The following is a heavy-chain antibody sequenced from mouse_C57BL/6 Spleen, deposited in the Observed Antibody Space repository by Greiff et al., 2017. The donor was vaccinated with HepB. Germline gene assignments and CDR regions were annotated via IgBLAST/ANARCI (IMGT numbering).Heavy chain of an antibody. CDR3: ARDWDYYGSSYGYFDV. CDR2: INYDGSST. D-gene: IGHD1-1*01. Sequence: EVQLVESEGGLVQPGSSMKLSCTASGFTFSDYYMAWVRQVPEKGLEWVANINYDGSSTYYLDSLKSRFIISRDNAKNILYLQMSSLKSEDTATYDCARDWDYYGSSYGYFDVWGTGTTVTVSS. J-gene: IGHJ1*03. CDR1: GFTFSDYY. V-gene: IGHV5-16*01.